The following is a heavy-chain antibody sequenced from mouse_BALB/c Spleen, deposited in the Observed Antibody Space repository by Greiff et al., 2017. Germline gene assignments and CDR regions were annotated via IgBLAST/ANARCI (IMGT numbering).Heavy chain of an antibody. CDR2: ISDGGSYT. Sequence: EVQLVESGGGLVKPGGSLELSCAASGFTFSDYYMYWVRQTPEKRLEWVATISDGGSYTYYPDSVKGRFTISRDNAKNNLYLQMSSLKSEDTAMYYCARDHYYAMDYWGQGTSVTVSS. CDR1: GFTFSDYY. V-gene: IGHV5-4*02. CDR3: ARDHYYAMDY. J-gene: IGHJ4*01.